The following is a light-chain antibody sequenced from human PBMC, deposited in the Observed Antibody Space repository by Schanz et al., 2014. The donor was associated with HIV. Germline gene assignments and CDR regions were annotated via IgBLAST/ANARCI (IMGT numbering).Light chain of an antibody. CDR3: GSCSPTNTCT. CDR1: SSDIGNYNL. V-gene: IGLV2-14*02. Sequence: QSALTQPASVSGSPGQSITISCTGTSSDIGNYNLVSWFQHHPGEAPKIMIFEVRKRPSGVSGRFSGYKSGNTASLTISGRKDEDEAEYYCGSCSPTNTCTFGGGTKLTVL. J-gene: IGLJ3*02. CDR2: EVR.